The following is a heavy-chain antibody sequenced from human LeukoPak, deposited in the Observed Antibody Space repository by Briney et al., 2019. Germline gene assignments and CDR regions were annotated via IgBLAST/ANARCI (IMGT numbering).Heavy chain of an antibody. Sequence: GESLKISRKGSGYSFTSYWIGWVRQMPGKGLEWMGIIYPGDSDTRYSPSFQGQVTISADKSISTAYLQWSSLKASDTAMYYCARPYCSSTSCYGWFDPWGQGTLVTVSS. D-gene: IGHD2-2*01. V-gene: IGHV5-51*01. CDR3: ARPYCSSTSCYGWFDP. J-gene: IGHJ5*02. CDR2: IYPGDSDT. CDR1: GYSFTSYW.